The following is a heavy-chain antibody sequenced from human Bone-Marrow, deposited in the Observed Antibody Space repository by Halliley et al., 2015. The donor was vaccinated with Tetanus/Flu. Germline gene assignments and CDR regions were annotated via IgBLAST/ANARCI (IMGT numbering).Heavy chain of an antibody. Sequence: SLRLSCAASGFTFSSSAMHWVRQAPGKGLEYVSGISSDADSIYYVNSVKGRFIISRDNSKNTLYLQMGSLRAEDMAVYYCARDKWDGNIDDAFDIWGQGTMVTVSS. D-gene: IGHD1-26*01. J-gene: IGHJ3*02. CDR2: ISSDADSI. V-gene: IGHV3-64*01. CDR1: GFTFSSSA. CDR3: ARDKWDGNIDDAFDI.